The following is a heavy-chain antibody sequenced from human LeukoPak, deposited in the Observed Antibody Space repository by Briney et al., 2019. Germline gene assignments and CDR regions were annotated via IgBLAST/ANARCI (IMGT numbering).Heavy chain of an antibody. D-gene: IGHD2-8*02. CDR3: ATYRQVLLPFES. CDR2: ITSSSSYI. V-gene: IGHV3-21*04. J-gene: IGHJ4*02. CDR1: GFTFSSYS. Sequence: GGSLRLSCAASGFTFSSYSMNWVRQAPGKGLEWVSSITSSSSYIYYADSVRGRFTISRDNSKSTLSLQMNSLRAEDTAIYYCATYRQVLLPFESWGQGTLVTVSS.